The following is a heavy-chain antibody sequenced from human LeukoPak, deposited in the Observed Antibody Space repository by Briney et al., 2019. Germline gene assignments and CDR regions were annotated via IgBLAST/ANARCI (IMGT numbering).Heavy chain of an antibody. CDR3: AKDHYWSIDY. CDR2: ISDSSANI. Sequence: PGGSLRLSCAGSGFTFSSYAMSWVRQAPGKGLDWVSAISDSSANIYYADSVKGRFTISRDIAKNTLYLQMNSLRAEDTGVYYCAKDHYWSIDYWGRGTLVTVSS. V-gene: IGHV3-23*01. D-gene: IGHD3-3*01. CDR1: GFTFSSYA. J-gene: IGHJ4*02.